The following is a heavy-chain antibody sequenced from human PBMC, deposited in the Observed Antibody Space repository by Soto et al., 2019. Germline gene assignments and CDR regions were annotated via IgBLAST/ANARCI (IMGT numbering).Heavy chain of an antibody. D-gene: IGHD2-2*01. CDR3: ARGCSSASCYYY. CDR2: VSFRGDI. V-gene: IGHV3-21*01. Sequence: GGSLRLSCTASGFMFSSYTMNWVRQAPGKGLEWVSSVSFRGDIYYADSLEGRFTISRDDAKNSLYLQMNSLRAEDTAVYYCARGCSSASCYYYWGQGTLVTASS. J-gene: IGHJ4*02. CDR1: GFMFSSYT.